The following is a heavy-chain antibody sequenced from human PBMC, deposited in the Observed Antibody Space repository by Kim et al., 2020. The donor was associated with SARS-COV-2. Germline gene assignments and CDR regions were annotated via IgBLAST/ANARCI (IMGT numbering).Heavy chain of an antibody. J-gene: IGHJ4*02. CDR3: ASLYTAMGYFDY. Sequence: YYNPSLKSRVTISVDTSKNQFSLKLSSVTAADTAVYYCASLYTAMGYFDYWGQGTLVTVSS. D-gene: IGHD5-18*01. V-gene: IGHV4-39*07.